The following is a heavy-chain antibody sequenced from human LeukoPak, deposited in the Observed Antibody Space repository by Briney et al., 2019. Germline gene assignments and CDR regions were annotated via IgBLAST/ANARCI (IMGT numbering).Heavy chain of an antibody. CDR3: ASPQWLAGVDY. J-gene: IGHJ4*02. CDR1: GFTFRNYV. V-gene: IGHV3-30-3*01. CDR2: TSSDLNVK. Sequence: GGSLRLSCAASGFTFRNYVIHWVRQAPGKGLEWVAVTSSDLNVKLYADSVKGRFTISRDNSKNTLYLQMNSLRAEDTAVYYCASPQWLAGVDYWGQGTLVTVSS. D-gene: IGHD6-19*01.